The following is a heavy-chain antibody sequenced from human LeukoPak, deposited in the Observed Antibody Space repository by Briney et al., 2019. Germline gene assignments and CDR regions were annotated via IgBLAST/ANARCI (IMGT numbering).Heavy chain of an antibody. CDR2: IYTSGST. V-gene: IGHV4-4*07. CDR1: GGSISSYY. J-gene: IGHJ5*02. D-gene: IGHD1-26*01. CDR3: AREAVGANPAWFDP. Sequence: NPSETLSLTCTVSGGSISSYYLSWIRQPAGKGLEWIGRIYTSGSTNYNPSLKSRVTMSVDTSKNQFSLKLSSVTAADAAVYYCAREAVGANPAWFDPWGQGTLVTVSS.